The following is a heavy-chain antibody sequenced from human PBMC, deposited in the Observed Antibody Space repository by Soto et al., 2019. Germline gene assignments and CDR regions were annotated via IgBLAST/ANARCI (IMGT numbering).Heavy chain of an antibody. Sequence: QVQLQESGPGLVKPSQTLSLTCTVSGDSISSGDYYWSWIRQPPGKGLEWIGYIYYSGSTYYNPSLQSRVTISVDTSKNQFSLKLSSVTAADTAVYYCARDLHDYEDTTPASKWYFDLWGRGTLVTVSS. CDR2: IYYSGST. CDR1: GDSISSGDYY. V-gene: IGHV4-30-4*01. CDR3: ARDLHDYEDTTPASKWYFDL. J-gene: IGHJ2*01. D-gene: IGHD4-17*01.